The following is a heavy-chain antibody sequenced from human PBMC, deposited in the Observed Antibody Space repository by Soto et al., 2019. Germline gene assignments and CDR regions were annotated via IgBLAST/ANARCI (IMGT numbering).Heavy chain of an antibody. V-gene: IGHV3-30-3*01. CDR1: GFTFSSYA. D-gene: IGHD3-16*01. CDR3: ARGRGPSTFWGVLDS. J-gene: IGHJ4*02. Sequence: QVQLVESGGGVVQPGRSLRLSCAASGFTFSSYAMHWVRQAPGKGLEWVAVISYDGSNKYYADSVKGRFTISRDNSKNTLYLQMNSLRAEDTAVYYCARGRGPSTFWGVLDSWGQGTLVTVSS. CDR2: ISYDGSNK.